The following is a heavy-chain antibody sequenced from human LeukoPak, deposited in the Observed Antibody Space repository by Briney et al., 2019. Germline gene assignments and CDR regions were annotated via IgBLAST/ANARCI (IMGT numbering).Heavy chain of an antibody. V-gene: IGHV3-30*04. D-gene: IGHD1-1*01. CDR2: VSYDGSEN. CDR1: GFTFRSYA. CDR3: ATGTTGTTWFYGMDV. J-gene: IGHJ6*02. Sequence: PGGSLRLSCAGSGFTFRSYAMHWVRQAPGKGLEWVAGVSYDGSENYYAGSVRGRFTISRDNSKYTVYLQMSSLRAEDTAVFHCATGTTGTTWFYGMDVWGQGTTVTVSS.